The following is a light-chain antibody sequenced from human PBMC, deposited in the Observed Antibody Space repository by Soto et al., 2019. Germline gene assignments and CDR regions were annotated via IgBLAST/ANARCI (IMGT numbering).Light chain of an antibody. CDR3: ETWDSNTWV. CDR2: LEGGGRY. V-gene: IGLV4-60*03. J-gene: IGLJ3*02. CDR1: SGHSTYI. Sequence: QPVLTQSSSASASLGSSVKLTCTLSSGHSTYIIAWHQQQQGKAPRYLMKLEGGGRYNKGSGGPDRFSGSSSGADRYLTIHNLQSEDEADYYCETWDSNTWVFGGGTKLTVL.